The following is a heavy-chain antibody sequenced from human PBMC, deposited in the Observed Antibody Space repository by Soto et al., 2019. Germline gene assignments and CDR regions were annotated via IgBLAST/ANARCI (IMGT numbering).Heavy chain of an antibody. V-gene: IGHV4-34*01. D-gene: IGHD3-9*01. CDR3: ARGYDILTGYYIIDY. Sequence: QVQLQQWGAGLLKPSETLSLTCAVYGGSFSGYYWSWIRQPPGKGLEWIGEINHSGSTNYNPSLKSRVTISVDPSKNQFSLKLSSVTAADTAVYYCARGYDILTGYYIIDYWGQGTLVTVSS. CDR2: INHSGST. J-gene: IGHJ4*02. CDR1: GGSFSGYY.